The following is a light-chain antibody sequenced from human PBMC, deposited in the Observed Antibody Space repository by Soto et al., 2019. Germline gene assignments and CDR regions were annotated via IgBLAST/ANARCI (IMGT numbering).Light chain of an antibody. V-gene: IGLV2-8*01. J-gene: IGLJ3*02. CDR2: EVT. CDR1: SSDVGAYKY. CDR3: TSYVGNDIWV. Sequence: QSALIQPPSASGSPGQSVTISCTGTSSDVGAYKYVSWYQQYPGKAPKLMIYEVTKWPSGVPDRFSGSKSGNTASLTVSGLQAEDEADYYCTSYVGNDIWVFGGGTQLTVL.